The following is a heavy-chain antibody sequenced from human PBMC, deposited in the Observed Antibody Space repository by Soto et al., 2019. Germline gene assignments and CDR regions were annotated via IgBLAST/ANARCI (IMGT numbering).Heavy chain of an antibody. CDR1: AFSFRTYN. D-gene: IGHD2-21*02. V-gene: IGHV3-21*04. CDR2: ISWSSSYI. J-gene: IGHJ4*02. CDR3: ATLVTTTLPDY. Sequence: GGSLRLSCAASAFSFRTYNMNWVRQAPGKGLEWVAAISWSSSYIYYADSVKGRFTVSRDNTKNLLFLQMNSLRVEDTAIYYSATLVTTTLPDYWGQGNQVTVSX.